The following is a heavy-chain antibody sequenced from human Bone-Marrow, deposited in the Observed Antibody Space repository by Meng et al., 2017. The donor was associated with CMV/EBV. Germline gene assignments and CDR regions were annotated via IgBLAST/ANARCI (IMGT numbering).Heavy chain of an antibody. CDR2: INQDGSEV. CDR1: GFTFSTYS. CDR3: ARCLSDYHIFTGRVNYYGMDV. J-gene: IGHJ6*02. D-gene: IGHD3-9*01. V-gene: IGHV3-7*01. Sequence: GESLKISCAASGFTFSTYSMNWVRQAPGKGLEWVANINQDGSEVAYADSVRDRFTIFRDNSQNTLFLQMESLRPEDTAVYYCARCLSDYHIFTGRVNYYGMDVWGQGTTVTVSS.